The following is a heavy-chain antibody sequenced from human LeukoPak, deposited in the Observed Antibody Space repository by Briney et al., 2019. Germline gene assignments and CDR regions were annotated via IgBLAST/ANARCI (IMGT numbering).Heavy chain of an antibody. CDR1: GFTFSDYY. J-gene: IGHJ5*02. CDR2: INHSGST. Sequence: GSLRLSCAASGFTFSDYYMSWIRQPPGKGLEWIGEINHSGSTNYNPSLKSRVTISVDTSKNQFSLKLSSVTAADTAVYYCARGWPRPEGRYDFWSGYWADPWGQGTLVTVSS. D-gene: IGHD3-3*01. V-gene: IGHV4-34*01. CDR3: ARGWPRPEGRYDFWSGYWADP.